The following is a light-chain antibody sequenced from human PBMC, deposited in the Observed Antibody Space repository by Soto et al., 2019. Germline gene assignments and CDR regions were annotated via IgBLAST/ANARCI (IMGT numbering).Light chain of an antibody. J-gene: IGKJ4*01. CDR2: GAS. Sequence: EIVLTQSPATLSLSPGERATLSCRASQSVSSSYLAWYQQKPGQAPRLLIYGASSRATGIPDRFSGSGSGTDFTLTISRLEPEDFAVYYCQQYGSSPRNTFGGGTKVDI. V-gene: IGKV3-20*01. CDR3: QQYGSSPRNT. CDR1: QSVSSSY.